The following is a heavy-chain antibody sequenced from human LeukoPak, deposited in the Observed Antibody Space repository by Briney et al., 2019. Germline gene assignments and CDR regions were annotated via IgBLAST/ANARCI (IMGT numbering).Heavy chain of an antibody. V-gene: IGHV4-59*08. J-gene: IGHJ6*02. CDR2: IYYSGST. Sequence: SETLSLTCTVSGGSISSYYWSWIRQPPGKGLGWIGYIYYSGSTNYHPSLKSRVTISVDASKNQFSLKLSSVTAADTTVYYCARHARSLGYCSGGSCDYGMDVWGQGTTVTVSS. D-gene: IGHD2-15*01. CDR1: GGSISSYY. CDR3: ARHARSLGYCSGGSCDYGMDV.